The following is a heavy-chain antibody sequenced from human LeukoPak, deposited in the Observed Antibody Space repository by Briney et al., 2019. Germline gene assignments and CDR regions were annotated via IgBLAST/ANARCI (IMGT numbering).Heavy chain of an antibody. CDR2: IYTSGST. D-gene: IGHD3-10*01. Sequence: SSETLSLTCTVSGCSISSGSYYWSWIRQPAGKGLEWIGRIYTSGSTNYNPSLKSRVTISVDTSKNQFSLKLSSVTAADTAVYYCAREGSGFGAFDIWGQGTMVTVSS. CDR1: GCSISSGSYY. J-gene: IGHJ3*02. CDR3: AREGSGFGAFDI. V-gene: IGHV4-61*02.